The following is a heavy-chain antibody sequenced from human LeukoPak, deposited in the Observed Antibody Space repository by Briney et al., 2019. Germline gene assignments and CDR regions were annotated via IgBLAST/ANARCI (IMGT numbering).Heavy chain of an antibody. Sequence: SETLSLTCAVSGSSISSSTWWTWVRQAPGKGLEWIGEVFYSGSTNFNPSLKSRLTMSVDESKHEFSLKLASVTAADTAIYYCASGGLVSRYLDHWGQGTLVTVSP. CDR2: VFYSGST. CDR3: ASGGLVSRYLDH. J-gene: IGHJ4*02. CDR1: GSSISSSTW. D-gene: IGHD5/OR15-5a*01. V-gene: IGHV4-4*02.